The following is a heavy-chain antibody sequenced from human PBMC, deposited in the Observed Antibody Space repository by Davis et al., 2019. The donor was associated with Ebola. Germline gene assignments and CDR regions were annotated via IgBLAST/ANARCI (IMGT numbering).Heavy chain of an antibody. D-gene: IGHD2-21*01. CDR3: ARDLWTYYYGMDV. Sequence: GSLRLSCTVSGGSISSYYWSWIRQPPGKGLEWIGYIYYSGSTNYNPSLKSRVTISVDTSKNQFSLKLSSVTAADTAVYYCARDLWTYYYGMDVWSQGTTVTVSS. J-gene: IGHJ6*02. CDR2: IYYSGST. V-gene: IGHV4-59*01. CDR1: GGSISSYY.